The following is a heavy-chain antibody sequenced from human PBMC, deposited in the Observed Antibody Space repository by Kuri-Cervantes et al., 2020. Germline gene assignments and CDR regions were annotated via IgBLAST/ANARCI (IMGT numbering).Heavy chain of an antibody. CDR2: IYYSGDT. CDR3: ARDSGSYCFDY. J-gene: IGHJ4*02. Sequence: SETLSLTCTVSGGSISSYYWGWIRQPPGRGLEWIGNIYYSGDTSYNPSLNSRVTMSVDTSKNQFSLKLTSVTAADTAVYHCARDSGSYCFDYWGQGTLVTVSS. V-gene: IGHV4-59*01. CDR1: GGSISSYY. D-gene: IGHD1-26*01.